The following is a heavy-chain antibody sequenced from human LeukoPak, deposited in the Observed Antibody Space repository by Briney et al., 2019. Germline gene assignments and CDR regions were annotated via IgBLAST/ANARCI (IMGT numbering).Heavy chain of an antibody. D-gene: IGHD6-13*01. CDR3: ARVRANWYADY. CDR2: ITTTFYT. CDR1: GFTFSSYS. J-gene: IGHJ4*02. Sequence: AGSLRLSCAASGFTFSSYSFNWVRQVPGKGLEWVSSITTTFYTYYTDSVKGRFTISRDNAKHSLYLQMISRRAEDAAVYDCARVRANWYADYWGQGTLVTVSS. V-gene: IGHV3-21*01.